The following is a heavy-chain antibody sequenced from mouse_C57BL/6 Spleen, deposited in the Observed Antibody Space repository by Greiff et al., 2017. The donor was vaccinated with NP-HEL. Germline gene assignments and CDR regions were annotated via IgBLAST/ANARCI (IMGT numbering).Heavy chain of an antibody. V-gene: IGHV1-50*01. Sequence: VQLQQSGAELVKPGASVKLSCKASGYTFTSYWMQWVKQRPGQGLEWIGEIDPSDSYTNYNQKFKGKATLTVDTSSSTAYMQLSSLTSEDSAVYYCARGGLVGPDYFDYWGQGTTLTVSS. D-gene: IGHD1-3*01. CDR1: GYTFTSYW. CDR2: IDPSDSYT. CDR3: ARGGLVGPDYFDY. J-gene: IGHJ2*01.